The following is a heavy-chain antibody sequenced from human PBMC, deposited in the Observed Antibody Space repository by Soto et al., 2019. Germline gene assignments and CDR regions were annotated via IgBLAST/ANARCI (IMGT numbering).Heavy chain of an antibody. J-gene: IGHJ4*02. Sequence: GGSLRLSCAASGFNVGAFAVNWVRQAPGKGLEWVSGISVSDAFIYYADSVRGRFSISRDASENILYLQMNNLRVDNTALYYCTRETVAGITGLDYWGPGTLVTVSS. CDR1: GFNVGAFA. CDR3: TRETVAGITGLDY. V-gene: IGHV3-23*01. CDR2: ISVSDAFI. D-gene: IGHD1-20*01.